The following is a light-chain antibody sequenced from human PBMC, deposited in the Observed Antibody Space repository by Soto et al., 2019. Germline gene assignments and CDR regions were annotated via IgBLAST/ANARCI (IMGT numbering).Light chain of an antibody. Sequence: SYVLSRPPSVSVAPGQTTRITWGGNNIGSKSVHWYQQKPGQAPVLVVYDDSDRPSGIPERFSGSNSGNTATLTISRVEARDETDYYCQVWDSSSDHYVFGTGIKVTV. V-gene: IGLV3-21*02. CDR3: QVWDSSSDHYV. J-gene: IGLJ1*01. CDR2: DDS. CDR1: NIGSKS.